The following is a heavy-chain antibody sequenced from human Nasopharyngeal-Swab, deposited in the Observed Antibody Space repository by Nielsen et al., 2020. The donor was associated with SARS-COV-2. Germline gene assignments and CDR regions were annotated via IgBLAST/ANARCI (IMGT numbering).Heavy chain of an antibody. CDR2: IYHSGTT. Sequence: SETLSLTCDVSGGSVRNSNYWSWVRQSPGKGLEWIGEIYHSGTTNYNPSLQSRVTISVDKSKNHFSLKLGSVTAADTAVYYCTRSSSTSATWYFDAWGPGTLVTVSS. CDR3: TRSSSTSATWYFDA. V-gene: IGHV4-4*02. J-gene: IGHJ5*02. D-gene: IGHD1-1*01. CDR1: GGSVRNSNY.